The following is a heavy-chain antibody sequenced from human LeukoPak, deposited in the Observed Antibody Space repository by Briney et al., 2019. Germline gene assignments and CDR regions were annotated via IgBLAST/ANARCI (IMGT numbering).Heavy chain of an antibody. V-gene: IGHV4-4*07. D-gene: IGHD6-13*01. CDR1: GGSISSYY. CDR3: ARDSVSVAAAGYY. Sequence: PSETLSLTCTVSGGSISSYYWSWIRQPAGKGLEWIGRIYTPGGTEYNPSLKSRVTISIDTSKNQFSLRLTSVTAADTAVYYYARDSVSVAAAGYYWGQGTLVTVSS. CDR2: IYTPGGT. J-gene: IGHJ4*02.